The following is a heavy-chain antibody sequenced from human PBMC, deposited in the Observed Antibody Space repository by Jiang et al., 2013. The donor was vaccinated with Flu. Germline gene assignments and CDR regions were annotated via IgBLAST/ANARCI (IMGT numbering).Heavy chain of an antibody. V-gene: IGHV4-39*07. CDR1: GGSIISEKSY. D-gene: IGHD3-10*01. CDR3: ASQHWDHGVGSYYMSH. Sequence: RCSVSGGSIISEKSYWGWVRQSPGKGLEWIGSIYYSGTTYYNPSLKSRVTMSVDTSKKQFSLRLTSVSAADTAVYYCASQHWDHGVGSYYMSHWGQGALVTVSS. CDR2: IYYSGTT. J-gene: IGHJ4*02.